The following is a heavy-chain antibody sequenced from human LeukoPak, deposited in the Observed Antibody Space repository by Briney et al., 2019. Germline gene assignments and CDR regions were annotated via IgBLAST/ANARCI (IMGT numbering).Heavy chain of an antibody. Sequence: SETLSLTCAVYGGSLSNYYWSWIRQPPGKGLEWIGEINHSGSTKFNPSLMSRVTILVDMSKSQFSLELRSVTAADTVVYYCARGPASGSDFAWFDPWGQGTLVTVSS. V-gene: IGHV4-34*01. J-gene: IGHJ5*02. CDR2: INHSGST. CDR1: GGSLSNYY. CDR3: ARGPASGSDFAWFDP. D-gene: IGHD3-10*01.